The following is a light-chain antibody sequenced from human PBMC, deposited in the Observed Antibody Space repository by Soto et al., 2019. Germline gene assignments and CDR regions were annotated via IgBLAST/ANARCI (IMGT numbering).Light chain of an antibody. CDR3: QQRSNWPPQYT. J-gene: IGKJ2*01. Sequence: EIVLTQSPATLSLSPGERATLSCRASQSVSSYLAWYQQKPGQAPRLLIYDASNRATGIPARFSGSGSGTDFTLTLSSLEPEDWAVYYCQQRSNWPPQYTFGQGTKLEIK. V-gene: IGKV3-11*01. CDR1: QSVSSY. CDR2: DAS.